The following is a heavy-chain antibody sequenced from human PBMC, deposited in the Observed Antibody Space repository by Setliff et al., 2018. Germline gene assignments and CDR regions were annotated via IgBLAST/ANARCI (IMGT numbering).Heavy chain of an antibody. V-gene: IGHV3-30-3*01. Sequence: GGSLRLSCAASGFPFNRYAMHWVRQPPGKGLEWVAAISFDGANTYYTDSVRGRFTVSRDDSENTFYLQMNSLRPEDTAVYYCARDGVFYAMDFWGQGTTVTVS. CDR2: ISFDGANT. CDR1: GFPFNRYA. D-gene: IGHD3-10*01. CDR3: ARDGVFYAMDF. J-gene: IGHJ6*02.